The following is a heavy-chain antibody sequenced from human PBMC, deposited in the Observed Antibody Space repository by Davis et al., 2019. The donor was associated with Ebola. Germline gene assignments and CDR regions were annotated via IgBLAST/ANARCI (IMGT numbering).Heavy chain of an antibody. J-gene: IGHJ4*02. CDR2: IKRKADGGTT. V-gene: IGHV3-15*07. D-gene: IGHD5-18*01. CDR3: TTVGGYIYGQRDY. Sequence: GEFLKTFCAVSGFAFSNAWMNWVRQAPGKGLEWVGRIKRKADGGTTDHAAPVKGRFTISREDSKNTLYLQMNSLKTEDTAVYYCTTVGGYIYGQRDYWGQGALVTVSS. CDR1: GFAFSNAW.